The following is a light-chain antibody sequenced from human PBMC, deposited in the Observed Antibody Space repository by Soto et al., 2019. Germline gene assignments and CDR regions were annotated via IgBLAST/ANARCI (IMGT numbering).Light chain of an antibody. Sequence: QSVLTQPPSASGTPGQRVTISCSGSSSNIGSNYVYWYQQLSGTAPKLLIYRNNQRPSGFPDRFSGSKSGTSGSLAISGLRSEDEADYYCAAWDDSLSAVVFGGGTKLTVL. CDR2: RNN. CDR3: AAWDDSLSAVV. V-gene: IGLV1-47*01. CDR1: SSNIGSNY. J-gene: IGLJ2*01.